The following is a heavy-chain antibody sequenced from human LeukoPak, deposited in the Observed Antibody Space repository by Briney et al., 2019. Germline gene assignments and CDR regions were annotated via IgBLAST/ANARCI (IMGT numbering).Heavy chain of an antibody. CDR1: GASVSSASY. V-gene: IGHV4-61*01. Sequence: SETLSLTCTVSGASVSSASYWTWIRQPPGKGVEWIAHIYNGVNTNYNPSLKSRVTISVDTSKNQFSLRLNSVTAADTAVYYCAGARARSRRTYYYDSSGLDYWGQGTLVTVSS. J-gene: IGHJ4*02. D-gene: IGHD3-22*01. CDR3: AGARARSRRTYYYDSSGLDY. CDR2: IYNGVNT.